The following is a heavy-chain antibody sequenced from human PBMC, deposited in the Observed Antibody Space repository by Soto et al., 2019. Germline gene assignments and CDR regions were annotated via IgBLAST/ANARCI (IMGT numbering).Heavy chain of an antibody. V-gene: IGHV4-59*07. CDR2: IYYIGNT. CDR1: GGCISSYY. J-gene: IGHJ4*02. Sequence: SGTLSLTCIVSGGCISSYYRSWIRQPPGKGLEWIGYIYYIGNTNYNPSLKSRVTMSVDTSKNQFSLNVYSVTAADTAMYYCARGGHFDSSGYFLDCWGQGTLVTVSS. CDR3: ARGGHFDSSGYFLDC. D-gene: IGHD3-22*01.